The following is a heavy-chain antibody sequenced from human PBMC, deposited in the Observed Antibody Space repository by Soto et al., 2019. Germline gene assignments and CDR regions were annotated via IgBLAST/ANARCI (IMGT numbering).Heavy chain of an antibody. CDR3: ARVLKIAEAGSRNQGY. CDR1: GFTFSSYS. V-gene: IGHV3-48*02. D-gene: IGHD6-13*01. Sequence: EVQLVESGGGLVQPGGSLRLSCAASGFTFSSYSMNWVRQAPGKGLEWVSYISSSSSTIYYADSVKGRFTISSDNAKNSLYLQMNSLRDEDTAVYYCARVLKIAEAGSRNQGYWGQGTLVTVSS. CDR2: ISSSSSTI. J-gene: IGHJ4*02.